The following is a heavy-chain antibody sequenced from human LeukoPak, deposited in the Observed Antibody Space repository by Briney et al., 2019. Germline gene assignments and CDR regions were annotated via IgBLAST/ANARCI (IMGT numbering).Heavy chain of an antibody. V-gene: IGHV4-39*07. CDR3: ARGGLRFGELSSFY. CDR1: GDSISSSSSY. J-gene: IGHJ4*02. CDR2: ISYRGIT. Sequence: SETLSLTCTVSGDSISSSSSYWGWICQPPGKGLEWIGSISYRGITDYNPSLKSRVTISVDTSKNQFSLKLSSVTAADTAVYYCARGGLRFGELSSFYWGQGTLVTVSS. D-gene: IGHD3-10*01.